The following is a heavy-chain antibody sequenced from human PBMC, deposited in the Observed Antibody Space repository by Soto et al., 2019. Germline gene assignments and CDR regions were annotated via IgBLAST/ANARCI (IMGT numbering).Heavy chain of an antibody. CDR2: ISGSGGST. V-gene: IGHV3-23*01. CDR1: GFTFSSYA. J-gene: IGHJ4*02. CDR3: AKDGMVRGVIKGSLDY. D-gene: IGHD3-10*01. Sequence: EVQLLESGGGLVQPGGSLRLSCAASGFTFSSYAMSWVRQAPGKGLEWVSAISGSGGSTYYADSVKGRFTISRDNSKNTLYLQINSLRAEDTAVYYCAKDGMVRGVIKGSLDYWGQGTLVTVSS.